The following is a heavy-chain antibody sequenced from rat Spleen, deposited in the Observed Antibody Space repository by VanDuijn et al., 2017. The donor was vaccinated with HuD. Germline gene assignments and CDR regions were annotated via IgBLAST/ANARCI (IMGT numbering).Heavy chain of an antibody. J-gene: IGHJ2*01. CDR3: ATQVLGALFDY. CDR2: IIYDGSRT. V-gene: IGHV5-29*01. D-gene: IGHD5-1*01. CDR1: GFTFSDYG. Sequence: EVQLVESGGGLVQPGRSLKLSCAASGFTFSDYGVAWVRQAPTKGLEWVATIIYDGSRTYYRDSVKGRFTISRDNAKSTLYLQMDSLRSEDTATYYCATQVLGALFDYWGQGVMVTVSS.